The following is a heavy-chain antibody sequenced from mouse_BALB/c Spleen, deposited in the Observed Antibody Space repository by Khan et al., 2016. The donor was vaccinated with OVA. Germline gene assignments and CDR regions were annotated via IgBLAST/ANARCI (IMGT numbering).Heavy chain of an antibody. J-gene: IGHJ2*01. Sequence: QVQLKQSGAELVRPGASVKLSCKTSGYIFTSYWIYWVKQRSGQGLEWIARIYPGTDNTYYNEKLKDKATLTADKSSSTAYMQLSSLQSEDSAVYFCAREEALYYFDNWGQGTTLTVSS. CDR3: AREEALYYFDN. CDR1: GYIFTSYW. CDR2: IYPGTDNT. D-gene: IGHD1-1*01. V-gene: IGHV1-76*01.